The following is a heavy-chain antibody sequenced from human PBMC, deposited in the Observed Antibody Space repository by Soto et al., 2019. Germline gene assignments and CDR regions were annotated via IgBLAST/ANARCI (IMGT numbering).Heavy chain of an antibody. D-gene: IGHD3-22*01. J-gene: IGHJ4*02. CDR2: ISSSGDII. CDR3: ARDLGYYDSIGYFGY. CDR1: GFTFSDHY. Sequence: QVQLVESGGGLVKHGGSLRLSCAGSGFTFSDHYMSWIRQAPGKGLEWVSYISSSGDIIYYADCVNGRFTISRDNAKNSLYLQMNRLRAYHTAVYYCARDLGYYDSIGYFGYWGQGALVPVSS. V-gene: IGHV3-11*01.